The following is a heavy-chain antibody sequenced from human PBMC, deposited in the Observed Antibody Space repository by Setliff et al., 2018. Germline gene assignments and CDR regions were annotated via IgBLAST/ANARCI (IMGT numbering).Heavy chain of an antibody. D-gene: IGHD3-22*01. CDR2: IHHSGKA. V-gene: IGHV4-38-2*01. CDR1: GFSISSGYY. J-gene: IGHJ5*02. Sequence: LSLPCAVSGFSISSGYYWGWIRQPPGKGLEWIVNIHHSGKAYYNPSLKSRVSMSVDTSKNHVSLKLSSVTAADTAVYYCARAHTWSLPNDNSGYPGWFDPWGQGTLVTVSS. CDR3: ARAHTWSLPNDNSGYPGWFDP.